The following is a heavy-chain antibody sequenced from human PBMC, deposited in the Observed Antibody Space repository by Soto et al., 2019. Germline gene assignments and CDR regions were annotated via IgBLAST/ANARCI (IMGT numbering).Heavy chain of an antibody. J-gene: IGHJ6*02. V-gene: IGHV1-69*01. Sequence: QVHLVQSGAEVKKPGSSVKVSCKTSGGSFNNYAVSWVRQAPGQGLEWMGGIIPNFDTPNYAQKFQDRVTIIADESTSTVYMELRSLRSNDTAVYYCEVAMGREILIFESSGMHVWGQGTTVIVSS. CDR1: GGSFNNYA. CDR3: EVAMGREILIFESSGMHV. D-gene: IGHD2-21*01. CDR2: IIPNFDTP.